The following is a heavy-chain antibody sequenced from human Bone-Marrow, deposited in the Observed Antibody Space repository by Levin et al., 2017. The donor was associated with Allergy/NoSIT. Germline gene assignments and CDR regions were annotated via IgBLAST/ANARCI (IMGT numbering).Heavy chain of an antibody. CDR2: INHSGST. D-gene: IGHD3-3*01. CDR3: ARGTPCSYYDFWSGDYTGNWFDP. CDR1: GGSFSGYY. Sequence: SQTLSLPCAVYGGSFSGYYWSWIRQPPGKGLEWIGEINHSGSTNYNPSLKSRVTISVDTSKNQFSLKLSSVTAADTAVYYCARGTPCSYYDFWSGDYTGNWFDPWGQGTLVTVSS. V-gene: IGHV4-34*01. J-gene: IGHJ5*02.